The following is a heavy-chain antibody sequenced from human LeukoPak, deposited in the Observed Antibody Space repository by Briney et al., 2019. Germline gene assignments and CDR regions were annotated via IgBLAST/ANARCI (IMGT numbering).Heavy chain of an antibody. CDR2: IYPGDSET. CDR1: GYSFTSYW. CDR3: ARSPNYYFGRSGYSAALDY. J-gene: IGHJ4*02. V-gene: IGHV5-51*01. Sequence: GECLKISCKGSGYSFTSYWIVWVRQMPGRGLEWMGIIYPGDSETRYSPSFQGQVTFSADKSITTAYLQWGSLKASDTAMYYCARSPNYYFGRSGYSAALDYWGQGTLVTVSS. D-gene: IGHD3-22*01.